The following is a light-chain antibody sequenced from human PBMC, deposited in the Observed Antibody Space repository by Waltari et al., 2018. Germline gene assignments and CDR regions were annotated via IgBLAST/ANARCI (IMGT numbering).Light chain of an antibody. J-gene: IGLJ2*01. Sequence: ASLGASVKLTCTLSTGHSDFAIAWHQQQPGRGPRYLMKLNSDGSHTKGDEIPDRFSGSSSGAERYLTISSLQSEDEAAYYCQTWGSGIVTFGGGTQLTVL. V-gene: IGLV4-69*01. CDR3: QTWGSGIVT. CDR1: TGHSDFA. CDR2: LNSDGSH.